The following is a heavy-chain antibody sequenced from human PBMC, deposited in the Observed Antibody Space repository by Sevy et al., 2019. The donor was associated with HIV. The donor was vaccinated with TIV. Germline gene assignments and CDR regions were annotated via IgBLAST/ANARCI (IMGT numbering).Heavy chain of an antibody. CDR3: ARGPGLELRSLSDY. V-gene: IGHV1-8*01. CDR2: MNPNSGNT. Sequence: ASVKVSCKASGYTFTSYDINWVRQATGQGLEWMGWMNPNSGNTGYAQKFQGRVTITRNTSISTAYMELSSLRSEDTAVYYCARGPGLELRSLSDYWGQGTLVTVSS. D-gene: IGHD1-7*01. J-gene: IGHJ4*02. CDR1: GYTFTSYD.